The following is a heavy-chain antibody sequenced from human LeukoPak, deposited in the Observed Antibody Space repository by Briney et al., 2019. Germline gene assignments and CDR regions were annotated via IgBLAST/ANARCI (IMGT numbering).Heavy chain of an antibody. D-gene: IGHD3-10*01. J-gene: IGHJ6*04. Sequence: PSETLSLTCAVYGGSFSGYYWSWIRQPPGKGLEWIGEINHSGSTNYNPSLKSRVTISVDTSKNQFSLKLSSVTAADTAVYYCARDMTEITMARGVYYYYGMDVWGKGTTVTVSS. CDR1: GGSFSGYY. CDR3: ARDMTEITMARGVYYYYGMDV. CDR2: INHSGST. V-gene: IGHV4-34*01.